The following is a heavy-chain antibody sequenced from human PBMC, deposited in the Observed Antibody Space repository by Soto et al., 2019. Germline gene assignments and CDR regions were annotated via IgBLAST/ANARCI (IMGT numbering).Heavy chain of an antibody. V-gene: IGHV3-30*03. CDR2: ISYDGVNK. J-gene: IGHJ4*02. D-gene: IGHD1-26*01. Sequence: PGGSLRLSCAASGFTFSTYGMHWVRQAPGKGLEWVAVISYDGVNKYYADSVKGRFTISRDNSKNTLYLQMNSLRAEDTAVYYCARVVISGSYLDYWGQGTLVTVSS. CDR3: ARVVISGSYLDY. CDR1: GFTFSTYG.